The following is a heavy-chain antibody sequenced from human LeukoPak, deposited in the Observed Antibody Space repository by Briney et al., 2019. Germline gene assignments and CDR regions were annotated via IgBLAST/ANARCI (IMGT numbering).Heavy chain of an antibody. V-gene: IGHV3-23*01. CDR3: AKDRRGIAAAGPRDY. CDR1: GFTFSSYG. J-gene: IGHJ4*02. Sequence: PGGSLRLSCAASGFTFSSYGMSWVRQAPGKGLEWASAISGSGGSTYYADSVKGRFTISRDNSKNTLYLQMNSLRAEDTAVYYCAKDRRGIAAAGPRDYWGQGTLVTVSS. CDR2: ISGSGGST. D-gene: IGHD6-13*01.